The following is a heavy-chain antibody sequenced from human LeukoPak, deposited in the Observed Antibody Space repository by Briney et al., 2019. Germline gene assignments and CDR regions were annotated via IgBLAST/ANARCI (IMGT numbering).Heavy chain of an antibody. CDR3: ARVVGYCSSTSCPYNWFDP. V-gene: IGHV4-30-2*01. Sequence: SETLSLTCAVSGGSISSGGYSWSWIRQPPGKGLEWLGYIYHSGSTYYNPSLKSRVTISVDRSKNQFSLKLSSVTAADTAVYYCARVVGYCSSTSCPYNWFDPWGQGTLVTVSS. CDR2: IYHSGST. D-gene: IGHD2-2*01. CDR1: GGSISSGGYS. J-gene: IGHJ5*02.